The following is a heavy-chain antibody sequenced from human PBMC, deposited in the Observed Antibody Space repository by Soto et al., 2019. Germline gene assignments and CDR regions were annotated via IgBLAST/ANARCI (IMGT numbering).Heavy chain of an antibody. CDR1: GGSISSTNW. CDR3: APLPPRIVVVVLPIPS. D-gene: IGHD2-15*01. CDR2: VYHTGST. Sequence: QVQLQQSGPRLARPSGTLSLTCVVSGGSISSTNWWTWVRQTPGKGLEWIGEVYHTGSTKYNPSRENRVTISPAKSNNQSSLNRKSVTAADTAVYYCAPLPPRIVVVVLPIPSWGQGTLVTVSS. V-gene: IGHV4-4*02. J-gene: IGHJ4*02.